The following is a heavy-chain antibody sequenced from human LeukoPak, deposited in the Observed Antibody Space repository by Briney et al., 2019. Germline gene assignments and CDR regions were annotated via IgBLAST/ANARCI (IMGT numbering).Heavy chain of an antibody. Sequence: GGSLRLSCAASGFTFDDYAMHWVRQAPGKGLEWVSGISWNSGSIDYVDSVKGRFTISRDNAKNSLYLQVNSLRAEDTALYYCAKGPSGIAVTGSPKYFQHWGQGTLVTVSS. CDR2: ISWNSGSI. CDR1: GFTFDDYA. D-gene: IGHD6-19*01. J-gene: IGHJ1*01. CDR3: AKGPSGIAVTGSPKYFQH. V-gene: IGHV3-9*01.